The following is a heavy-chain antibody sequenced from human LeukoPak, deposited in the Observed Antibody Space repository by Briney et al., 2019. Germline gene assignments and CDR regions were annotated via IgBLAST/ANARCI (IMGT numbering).Heavy chain of an antibody. D-gene: IGHD2-15*01. CDR1: GYTFTGYY. CDR2: ISAYNGNT. J-gene: IGHJ6*02. Sequence: GASVKVSCKASGYTFTGYYIHWVRQAPGQGLEWMGWISAYNGNTNYAQKLQGRVTMTTDTSTSTAYMELRSLRSDDTAVYYCARRGGGWYYYYYYGMDVWGQGTTVTVSS. V-gene: IGHV1-18*04. CDR3: ARRGGGWYYYYYYGMDV.